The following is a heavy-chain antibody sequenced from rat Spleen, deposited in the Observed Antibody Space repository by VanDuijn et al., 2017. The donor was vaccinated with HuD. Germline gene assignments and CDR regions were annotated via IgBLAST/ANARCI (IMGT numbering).Heavy chain of an antibody. Sequence: EVQLVESGGGFVQPGRSLKLSCAASGFTFSNYDMAWVRQAPTKGLEWVASIGPSGGSTYYRDSVKGRFTVSRDNAKSTLFLQMDSLRSEDTATYYCAKSRLYYYDGGYYCFNYWGQGVMVTVSS. CDR1: GFTFSNYD. V-gene: IGHV5-25*01. CDR2: IGPSGGST. J-gene: IGHJ2*01. D-gene: IGHD1-12*02. CDR3: AKSRLYYYDGGYYCFNY.